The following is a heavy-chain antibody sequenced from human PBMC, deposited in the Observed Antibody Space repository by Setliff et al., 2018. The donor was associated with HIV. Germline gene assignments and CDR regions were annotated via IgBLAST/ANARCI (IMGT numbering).Heavy chain of an antibody. Sequence: PSETLSLTCAVYGGSFSGYYWSWIRQPPGKGLEWIGEINHSGSTNYNPSLRSRVSMSIDTSKNQFSLKLNSVTAADTAVYFCARARYGTSFDPWGQGTLVTVSS. D-gene: IGHD3-9*01. CDR1: GGSFSGYY. CDR3: ARARYGTSFDP. V-gene: IGHV4-34*01. CDR2: INHSGST. J-gene: IGHJ5*02.